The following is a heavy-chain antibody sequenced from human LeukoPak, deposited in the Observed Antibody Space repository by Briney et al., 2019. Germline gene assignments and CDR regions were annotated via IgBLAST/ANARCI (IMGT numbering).Heavy chain of an antibody. J-gene: IGHJ4*02. D-gene: IGHD6-13*01. CDR2: IYYSGST. CDR3: ARVSSSWSRNFDY. V-gene: IGHV4-59*01. CDR1: GGSISSYY. Sequence: PSETLSLTCTVSGGSISSYYWSWIRQPPGNGLEWIGYIYYSGSTNYNPSLKSRVTISVDTSKNQFSLKLGSVTAADTAVYYCARVSSSWSRNFDYWGQGTLVTVSS.